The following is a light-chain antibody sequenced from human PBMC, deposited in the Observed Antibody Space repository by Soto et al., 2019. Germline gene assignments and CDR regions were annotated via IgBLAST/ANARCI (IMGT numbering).Light chain of an antibody. Sequence: DIQMTQSPSSLSASVGDRVTITCRASQSISSYLNWYQQKPGKAPKLLIYAASSLQSGVPSRFSGSGSETDFTLTISSLQPEDFATYYCQQSYSNPALTFGGGTKVEIK. J-gene: IGKJ4*01. CDR2: AAS. CDR3: QQSYSNPALT. V-gene: IGKV1-39*01. CDR1: QSISSY.